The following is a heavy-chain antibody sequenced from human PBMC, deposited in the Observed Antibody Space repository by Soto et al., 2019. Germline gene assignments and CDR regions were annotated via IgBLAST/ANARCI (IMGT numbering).Heavy chain of an antibody. CDR1: GFTFSSYG. CDR3: AKESYYGSGSYYDY. J-gene: IGHJ4*02. D-gene: IGHD3-10*01. Sequence: QVQLVESGGGVVQPGRSLRLSCAASGFTFSSYGMHWVRQAPGKGLEWVAAISYDGSLKYYADSVKGRFTISRDDSQNTLYLQMSSLRADDTAVYFCAKESYYGSGSYYDYWGQGTLVTVSS. CDR2: ISYDGSLK. V-gene: IGHV3-30*18.